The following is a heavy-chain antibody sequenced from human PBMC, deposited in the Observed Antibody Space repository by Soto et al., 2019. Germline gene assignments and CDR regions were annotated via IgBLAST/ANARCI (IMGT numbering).Heavy chain of an antibody. J-gene: IGHJ3*02. CDR3: ARPLKHTTMDYHAFDI. CDR2: IYPGDSDT. D-gene: IGHD5-18*01. Sequence: GESLKISCKGSGYSFTSYWIGWVRQMPGKGLEWMGIIYPGDSDTRYSPSFHGQVTISADKSISTAYLQWSSLKASDTAMYYCARPLKHTTMDYHAFDIWGPGTMVTV. CDR1: GYSFTSYW. V-gene: IGHV5-51*01.